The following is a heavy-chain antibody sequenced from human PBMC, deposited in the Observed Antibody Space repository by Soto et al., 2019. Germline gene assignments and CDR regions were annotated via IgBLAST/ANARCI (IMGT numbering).Heavy chain of an antibody. D-gene: IGHD3-10*01. V-gene: IGHV6-1*01. CDR2: TYYRSKWYN. J-gene: IGHJ6*02. CDR3: ARSDSLLGGSYYYYGMDV. CDR1: GDSVSSNSAA. Sequence: QSQTLSLTCAISGDSVSSNSAAWNWIRQSPSRGLEWLGRTYYRSKWYNDYAVSVKSRITINPDTSKNQFSLQLNSVTPEDTAVYYCARSDSLLGGSYYYYGMDVWGQGTTVTVSS.